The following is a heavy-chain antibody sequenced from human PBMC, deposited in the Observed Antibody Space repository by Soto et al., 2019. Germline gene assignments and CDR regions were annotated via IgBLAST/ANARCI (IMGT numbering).Heavy chain of an antibody. CDR3: ATVWSGYSAEIHV. J-gene: IGHJ6*04. D-gene: IGHD3-3*01. CDR2: IKGQTDGGTI. CDR1: GFSFSNAW. V-gene: IGHV3-15*01. Sequence: EVQLVESGGGSVKPGGSLRLSCAASGFSFSNAWMSWVRQGPGKGLEWVGRIKGQTDGGTIDYAAPVKGRFTISRDESETTLDMQMNSLKTEDTAVYYCATVWSGYSAEIHVWGKGTTVAVSS.